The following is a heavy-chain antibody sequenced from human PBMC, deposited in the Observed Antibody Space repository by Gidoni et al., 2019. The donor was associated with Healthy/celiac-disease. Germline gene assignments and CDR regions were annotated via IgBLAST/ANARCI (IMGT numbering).Heavy chain of an antibody. CDR3: ARGTRRDGYNLFDY. Sequence: QVQLQQWGAGLLKPSETLSLTCAVYGGSFSGYYWRCIRQPPGKGLEWIGEINHSGSTNYNPSLKSRVTISVDTSKNQFSLKLSSVTAADTAVYYCARGTRRDGYNLFDYWGQGTLVTVSS. V-gene: IGHV4-34*01. J-gene: IGHJ4*02. CDR1: GGSFSGYY. D-gene: IGHD5-12*01. CDR2: INHSGST.